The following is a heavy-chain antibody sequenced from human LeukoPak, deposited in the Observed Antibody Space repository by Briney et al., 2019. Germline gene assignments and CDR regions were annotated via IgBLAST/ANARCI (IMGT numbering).Heavy chain of an antibody. D-gene: IGHD4-11*01. CDR1: GGSISSYY. J-gene: IGHJ4*02. CDR2: IYYSGST. V-gene: IGHV4-59*12. CDR3: ARAQLQYDPYFDY. Sequence: ASETLSLTCTVSGGSISSYYWSWIRQPPGKGLEWIGYIYYSGSTNYNPSLKSRVTISVDTSKNQFSLKLSSVTAADTAVYYCARAQLQYDPYFDYWGQGTLVTVSS.